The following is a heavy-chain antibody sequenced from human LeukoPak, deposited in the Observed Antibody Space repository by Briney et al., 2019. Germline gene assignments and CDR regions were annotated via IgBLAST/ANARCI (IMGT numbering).Heavy chain of an antibody. CDR1: GGSFSGYY. J-gene: IGHJ4*02. V-gene: IGHV4-34*01. Sequence: SETLSLTCAVYGGSFSGYYWSWIRQRPGKGLEWIGEINHSGSTNYNPSLKSRVTISVDTSKNQFSLKLSSVTAADTAVYYCARGRYSYGFASKATPVDYWGQGTLVTVSS. CDR3: ARGRYSYGFASKATPVDY. CDR2: INHSGST. D-gene: IGHD5-18*01.